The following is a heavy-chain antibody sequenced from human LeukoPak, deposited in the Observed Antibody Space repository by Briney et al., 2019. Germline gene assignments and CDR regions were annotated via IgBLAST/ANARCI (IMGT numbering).Heavy chain of an antibody. CDR3: ARCGGSSSWYSLDY. J-gene: IGHJ4*02. CDR1: GYSISSGYY. CDR2: IYHSGST. D-gene: IGHD6-13*01. Sequence: SETLSLTCTVSGYSISSGYYWGWIRQPPGKGLEWIGSIYHSGSTYYNPSLKSRVTISVDTSKNQFSLKLSSVTAADTAVYYCARCGGSSSWYSLDYWGQGTLVTVSS. V-gene: IGHV4-38-2*02.